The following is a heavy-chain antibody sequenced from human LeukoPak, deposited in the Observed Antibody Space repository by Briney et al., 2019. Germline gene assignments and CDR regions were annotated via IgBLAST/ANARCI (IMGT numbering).Heavy chain of an antibody. J-gene: IGHJ6*03. CDR2: IASDGSI. V-gene: IGHV3-48*03. Sequence: GGSLRLSCVASGFIVSSYEMNWVRQAPGKGLEWISFIASDGSIEYADSVKGRFTLSRDNAKNSLYLHMNSLRAEDTGVYHCATSLSGWGTYYYMDVWGKGTTVIISS. D-gene: IGHD3-16*01. CDR1: GFIVSSYE. CDR3: ATSLSGWGTYYYMDV.